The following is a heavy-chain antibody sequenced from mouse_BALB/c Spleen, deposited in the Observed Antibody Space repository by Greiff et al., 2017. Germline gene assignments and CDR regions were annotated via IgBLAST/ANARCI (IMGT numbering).Heavy chain of an antibody. CDR3: ARDASYGNYPYAMDY. Sequence: LMAPSQSLSITCTVSGFSLTGYGVNWVRQPPGKGLEWLGMIWGDGSTDYNSALKSRLSISKDNSKSQVFLKMNSLQTDDTARYYCARDASYGNYPYAMDYWGQGTSVTVSS. CDR2: IWGDGST. CDR1: GFSLTGYG. J-gene: IGHJ4*01. D-gene: IGHD2-10*02. V-gene: IGHV2-6-7*01.